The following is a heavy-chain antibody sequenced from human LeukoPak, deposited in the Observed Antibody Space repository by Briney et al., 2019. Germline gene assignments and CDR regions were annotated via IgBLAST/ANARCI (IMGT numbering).Heavy chain of an antibody. J-gene: IGHJ4*02. CDR2: INHSGST. CDR1: GGSISSGGYY. D-gene: IGHD3-22*01. Sequence: PSETLSLTCTVSGGSISSGGYYWSWIRQPPGKGLEWIGEINHSGSTNYNPSLKSRVTISVDTSKNQFSLKLSSVTAADTAVYYCARAALIDYYDSSGYYLDYWGQGTLVTVSS. V-gene: IGHV4-39*07. CDR3: ARAALIDYYDSSGYYLDY.